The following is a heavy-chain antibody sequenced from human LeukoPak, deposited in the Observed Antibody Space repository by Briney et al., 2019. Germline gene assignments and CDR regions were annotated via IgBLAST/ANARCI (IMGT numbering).Heavy chain of an antibody. Sequence: GGSLRLSCAASGFTFSTYNMNWVRQAPGKGLEWVSSITSGGTYTYYADSVKGRFTTSRDNAKNSLSLQLSSLRAEDTAVYYCARGHYDILTATYKWTPDYWGQGILVTVSS. CDR1: GFTFSTYN. CDR2: ITSGGTYT. CDR3: ARGHYDILTATYKWTPDY. D-gene: IGHD3-9*01. V-gene: IGHV3-21*06. J-gene: IGHJ4*02.